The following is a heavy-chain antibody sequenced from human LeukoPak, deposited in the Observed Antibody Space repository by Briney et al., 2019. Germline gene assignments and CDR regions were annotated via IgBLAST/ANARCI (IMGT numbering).Heavy chain of an antibody. CDR2: IYYSGST. Sequence: PSETLSLTCTVSGGSISSYYWSWIRQPPGKGLEWIGYIYYSGSTKYNPSLKSRVTISVDTSKNQFSLKLSSVTAADTAVYYCARRIRGGNSAYYFDYWGQGTLVTVSS. V-gene: IGHV4-59*08. J-gene: IGHJ4*02. D-gene: IGHD4-23*01. CDR1: GGSISSYY. CDR3: ARRIRGGNSAYYFDY.